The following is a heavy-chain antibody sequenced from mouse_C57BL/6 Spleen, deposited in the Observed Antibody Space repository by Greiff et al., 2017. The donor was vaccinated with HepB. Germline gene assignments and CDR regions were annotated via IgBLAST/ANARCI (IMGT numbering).Heavy chain of an antibody. Sequence: VQLVESGAELAKPGASVKLSCKASGYTFTSYWMHWVKQRPGQGLEWIGYINPSSGYTKYNQKFKDKATLTADKSSSTAYMQLSSLTYEDSAVYYCARGGTTVVATDYYAMDYWGQGTSVTVSS. J-gene: IGHJ4*01. D-gene: IGHD1-1*01. CDR3: ARGGTTVVATDYYAMDY. CDR1: GYTFTSYW. CDR2: INPSSGYT. V-gene: IGHV1-7*01.